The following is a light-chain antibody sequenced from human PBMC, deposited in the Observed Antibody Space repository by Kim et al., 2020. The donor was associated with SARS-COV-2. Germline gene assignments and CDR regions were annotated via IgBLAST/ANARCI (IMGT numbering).Light chain of an antibody. V-gene: IGLV3-1*01. CDR1: KLGHKY. Sequence: SVSPGQTASITCSGDKLGHKYACWYQQKPGQSPVLVIYQDSKRPSGIPERFSGSNSGNTATLTISGTQAMDEADYYCQAWDSSFVVFGGGTQLTVL. CDR3: QAWDSSFVV. CDR2: QDS. J-gene: IGLJ2*01.